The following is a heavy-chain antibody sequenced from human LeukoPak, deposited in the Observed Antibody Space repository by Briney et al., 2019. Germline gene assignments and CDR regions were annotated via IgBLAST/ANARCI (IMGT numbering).Heavy chain of an antibody. CDR1: GYTFTSYY. CDR3: ARGTLKRRGYYDSSGYYLPPDY. V-gene: IGHV1-2*02. CDR2: INPNSGGT. J-gene: IGHJ4*02. D-gene: IGHD3-22*01. Sequence: ASVKVSCKASGYTFTSYYMHWVRQAPGQGLEWMGWINPNSGGTNYAQKFQGRVTMTRDTSISTAYMELSRLRSDDTAVYYCARGTLKRRGYYDSSGYYLPPDYWGQGTLVTVSS.